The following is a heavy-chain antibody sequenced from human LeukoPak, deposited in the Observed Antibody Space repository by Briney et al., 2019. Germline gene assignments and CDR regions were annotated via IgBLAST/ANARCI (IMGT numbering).Heavy chain of an antibody. V-gene: IGHV3-48*01. CDR1: GFTFSSYS. D-gene: IGHD3-10*01. CDR3: ARGEYGSGSYHIDY. CDR2: ISSSSSTT. J-gene: IGHJ4*02. Sequence: GGSLRLSCAASGFTFSSYSMNWVRQAPGKGLEWVSYISSSSSTTYYADSVKGRFTISRDNAKNSLYLQMNSLRAEDTAVYYCARGEYGSGSYHIDYWGQGTLVTVSS.